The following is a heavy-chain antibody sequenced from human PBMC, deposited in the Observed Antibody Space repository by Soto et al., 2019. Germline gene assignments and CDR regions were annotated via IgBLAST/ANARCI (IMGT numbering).Heavy chain of an antibody. D-gene: IGHD3-16*01. Sequence: PGGSLRLSCPASRFTLSNFAMSWVRHAPGKWLEWVSGMSGSAGATFYADSVKGRFSITRDNTKNTLYLQMNSLRAEDTAVYYCAKEVLGLRHPGGRQFDYWGRGTMVTVSS. CDR1: RFTLSNFA. CDR3: AKEVLGLRHPGGRQFDY. CDR2: MSGSAGAT. J-gene: IGHJ4*01. V-gene: IGHV3-23*01.